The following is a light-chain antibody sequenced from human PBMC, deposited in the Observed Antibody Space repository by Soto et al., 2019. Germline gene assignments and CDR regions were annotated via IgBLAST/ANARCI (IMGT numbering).Light chain of an antibody. Sequence: EIVLTKYPGTLSLSAGERATLSCMASQSVGRDYLAWYQQKPGQAPRLLIYGASTRATGIPARFSGSGSGTEFTLTISSLQSEDFALYYCQLYDNWPLTFGGGSMVDI. V-gene: IGKV3-15*01. J-gene: IGKJ4*01. CDR2: GAS. CDR3: QLYDNWPLT. CDR1: QSVGRDY.